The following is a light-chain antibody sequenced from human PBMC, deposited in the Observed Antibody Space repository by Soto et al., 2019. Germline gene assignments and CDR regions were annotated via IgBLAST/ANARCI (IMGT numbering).Light chain of an antibody. CDR3: HQTYALPWT. CDR2: GAF. V-gene: IGKV1-39*01. Sequence: DIQMTQSPSSLSASVGDRVTITCRASVSISMYLSWYQQQPGRAPKLLVYGAFSLQGGVPSRFSGSGSGTDYTLTITSLQPEDFATYYCHQTYALPWTFGQGTKVDI. J-gene: IGKJ1*01. CDR1: VSISMY.